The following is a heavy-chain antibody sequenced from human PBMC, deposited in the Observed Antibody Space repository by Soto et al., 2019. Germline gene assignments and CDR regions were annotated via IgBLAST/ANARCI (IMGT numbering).Heavy chain of an antibody. CDR3: AKARAQYYDFWSGYPVVY. V-gene: IGHV3-23*01. J-gene: IGHJ4*02. CDR2: ISGSGGST. Sequence: EVQLLESGGGLVQPGGSLRLSCAASGFTFSSYAMSWVRQAPGKGLEWVSAISGSGGSTYYADSVKGRFTISRDNSKNTLYLQMNSLRGEDTAVYYWAKARAQYYDFWSGYPVVYWGQGTLVTVSS. D-gene: IGHD3-3*01. CDR1: GFTFSSYA.